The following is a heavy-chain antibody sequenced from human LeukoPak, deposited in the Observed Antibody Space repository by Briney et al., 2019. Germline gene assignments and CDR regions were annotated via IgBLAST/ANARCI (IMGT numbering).Heavy chain of an antibody. D-gene: IGHD6-13*01. V-gene: IGHV4-34*01. CDR1: GGSFSGYY. CDR2: INHSGST. Sequence: PSETLSLTCAVYGGSFSGYYWSWIRQPPGKGLEWIGEINHSGSTNYNPSLKSRVTISVDTSKNPFSLKLSSVTAADTAVFYCARGSPPYSSSWPYYYYYYMDVWGKGITVTVSS. J-gene: IGHJ6*03. CDR3: ARGSPPYSSSWPYYYYYYMDV.